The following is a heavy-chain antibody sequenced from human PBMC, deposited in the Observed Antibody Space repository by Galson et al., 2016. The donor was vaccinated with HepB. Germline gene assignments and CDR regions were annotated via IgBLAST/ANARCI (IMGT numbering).Heavy chain of an antibody. CDR2: ISSNGVST. V-gene: IGHV3-23*01. CDR3: VKEGYCFFSDCDNSTPTDAFDI. D-gene: IGHD1-26*01. Sequence: SLRLSCAASGFIFSNYKMSWVRQAPGKGLEWVSTISSNGVSTYYANSVKGRFTISRDNSRNTLYLQMNSLRAEDTAVYYCVKEGYCFFSDCDNSTPTDAFDIWGQGTMVTVSS. CDR1: GFIFSNYK. J-gene: IGHJ3*02.